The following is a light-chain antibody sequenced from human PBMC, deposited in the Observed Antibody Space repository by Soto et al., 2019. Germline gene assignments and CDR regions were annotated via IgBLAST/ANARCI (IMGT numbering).Light chain of an antibody. CDR2: SNN. CDR3: ATCDDSLSAWV. V-gene: IGLV1-47*02. J-gene: IGLJ3*02. Sequence: QSVLTQPPSASGTPGQRVSISCSGSSSNIGDNYVYWYRQLPGTTPKLVIYSNNQRPSGVPDRFSGSKSGTSASLAISGLRSEDEADYYCATCDDSLSAWVFGGGTNLTVL. CDR1: SSNIGDNY.